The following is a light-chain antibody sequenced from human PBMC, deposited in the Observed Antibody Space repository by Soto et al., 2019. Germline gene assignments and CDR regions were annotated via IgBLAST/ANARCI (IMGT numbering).Light chain of an antibody. CDR1: SSNIGSNY. Sequence: QSFLAQPPSASGTPGQRVTISCSGSSSNIGSNYVFWYQQLPGTAPKLLIYSNNQRPSGVPDRFSASKSGTSASLAISGLRSEDEADYCCAAWDDSLSGYVFATGTKVTVL. CDR3: AAWDDSLSGYV. CDR2: SNN. V-gene: IGLV1-47*02. J-gene: IGLJ1*01.